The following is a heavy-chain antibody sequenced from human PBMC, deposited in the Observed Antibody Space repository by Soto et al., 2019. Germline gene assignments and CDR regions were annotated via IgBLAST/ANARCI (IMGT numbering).Heavy chain of an antibody. CDR3: XXDKTASGFDY. J-gene: IGHJ4*02. CDR2: IIPIFGTA. V-gene: IGHV1-69*01. CDR1: GGTFSSYA. D-gene: IGHD1-26*01. Sequence: QVQLVQSGAEVKKPGSSVKVSCKASGGTFSSYAISWVRQAPGQGLEWMGGIIPIFGTANYAQKFQGRVTITADESTSTAYMELSSLRSXXXXXXXXXXDKTASGFDYWGQGTLV.